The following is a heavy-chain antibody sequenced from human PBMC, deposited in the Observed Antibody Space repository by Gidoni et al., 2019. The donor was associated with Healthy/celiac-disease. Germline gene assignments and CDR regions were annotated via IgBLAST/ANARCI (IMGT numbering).Heavy chain of an antibody. Sequence: QVQLVQSGAEVKKPGSSVKVSCKASGGTFSTYAISWVRQAPGQGLEWMGGIIPSYGTANYAQKCQGRVTITADESTSTAYMELSSRRSEDTAVYYRASTLSTIFGVVPWGHYYYGMDVWGQGTTVTVSS. J-gene: IGHJ6*02. V-gene: IGHV1-69*01. CDR1: GGTFSTYA. D-gene: IGHD3-3*01. CDR2: IIPSYGTA. CDR3: ASTLSTIFGVVPWGHYYYGMDV.